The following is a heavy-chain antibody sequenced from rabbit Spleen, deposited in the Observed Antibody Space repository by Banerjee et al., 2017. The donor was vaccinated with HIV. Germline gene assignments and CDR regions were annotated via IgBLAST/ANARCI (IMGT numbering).Heavy chain of an antibody. CDR2: TAGGRSAFT. D-gene: IGHD8-1*01. J-gene: IGHJ6*01. Sequence: QSLEESGGGLVQPEGSLTLTCTTSGFSFSSNDYMCWVRQAPGKGLEWIACTAGGRSAFTYYASWAKGRFTCSKASSTTVTLQMTSLTAADTATYFCARDTGSSFSTYGMDLWCPGTLVTVS. CDR1: GFSFSSNDY. CDR3: ARDTGSSFSTYGMDL. V-gene: IGHV1S40*01.